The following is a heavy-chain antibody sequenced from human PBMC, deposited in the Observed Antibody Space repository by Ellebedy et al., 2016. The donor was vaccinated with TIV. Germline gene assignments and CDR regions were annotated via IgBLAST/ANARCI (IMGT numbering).Heavy chain of an antibody. CDR1: GGSISSYY. Sequence: SETLSLXXTVSGGSISSYYWSWIRQPPGKGLEWIGYIYYSGSTNYNPSLKSRVTISVDTSKNQFSLKLSSVTAADTAVYYCARAVFYYYMDVWGKGTTVTVSS. V-gene: IGHV4-59*12. J-gene: IGHJ6*03. CDR2: IYYSGST. CDR3: ARAVFYYYMDV.